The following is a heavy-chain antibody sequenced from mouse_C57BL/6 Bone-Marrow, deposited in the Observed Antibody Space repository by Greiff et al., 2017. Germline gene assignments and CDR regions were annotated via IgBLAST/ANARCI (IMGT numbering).Heavy chain of an antibody. V-gene: IGHV5-4*03. J-gene: IGHJ2*01. Sequence: EVKLVESGGGLVKPGGSLKLSCAASGFTFSSYAMSWVRQTPEKRLEWVATISDGGSYTYYPDNVKGRFTISRDNAKNNLYMQMSHLKSEDTAMYYCARGIYCGNYYYFDNGGQGTTLTVSS. CDR2: ISDGGSYT. CDR1: GFTFSSYA. D-gene: IGHD2-1*01. CDR3: ARGIYCGNYYYFDN.